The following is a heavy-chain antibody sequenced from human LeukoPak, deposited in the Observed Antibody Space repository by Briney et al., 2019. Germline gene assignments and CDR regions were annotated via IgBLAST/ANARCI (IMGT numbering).Heavy chain of an antibody. Sequence: SKTLSHTCAVSDDSFSSHYWTWIRQPPGKGLEWIGYISYIGSTNYNPSLKSRVTISIDTSKNQFSLKLTSVTAADTAVYYCARDLVTVTKGFDIWGQGTMVSVSS. CDR1: DDSFSSHY. D-gene: IGHD4-17*01. CDR2: ISYIGST. CDR3: ARDLVTVTKGFDI. J-gene: IGHJ3*02. V-gene: IGHV4-59*11.